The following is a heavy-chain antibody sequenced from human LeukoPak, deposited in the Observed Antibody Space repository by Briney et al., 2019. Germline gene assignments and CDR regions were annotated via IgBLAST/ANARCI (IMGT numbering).Heavy chain of an antibody. CDR2: ISGSGGST. V-gene: IGHV3-23*01. CDR1: GFTFSSYA. Sequence: GSLRLSCAASGFTFSSYAMSWVRQAPGGGLEWVSAISGSGGSTYYADSVKGRFTISRDNSKNTLYLQMNSLRAEDTAVYYCAKDPWNLGHAFDIRGQGTMVTVSS. D-gene: IGHD1-1*01. J-gene: IGHJ3*02. CDR3: AKDPWNLGHAFDI.